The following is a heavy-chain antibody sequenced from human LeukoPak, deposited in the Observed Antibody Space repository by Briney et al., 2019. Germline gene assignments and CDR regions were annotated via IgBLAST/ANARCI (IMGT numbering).Heavy chain of an antibody. J-gene: IGHJ6*02. CDR1: GGSISSYY. CDR2: IYYSGST. Sequence: SETLSLTCTVSGGSISSYYWSWIRQPPGKGLEWIGYIYYSGSTNYNPSLKSRVTISVDTSKNQFSLKLSSVTAADTAVYYCARDTSGYGDYGDVWGQGTTVTVSS. D-gene: IGHD4-17*01. V-gene: IGHV4-59*01. CDR3: ARDTSGYGDYGDV.